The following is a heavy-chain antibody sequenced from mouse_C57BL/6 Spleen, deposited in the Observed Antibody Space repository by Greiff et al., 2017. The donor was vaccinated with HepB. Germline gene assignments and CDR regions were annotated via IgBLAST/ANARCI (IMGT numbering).Heavy chain of an antibody. CDR3: ARSSIYDGYYYAMDY. J-gene: IGHJ4*01. V-gene: IGHV1-42*01. CDR2: INPSTGGT. CDR1: GYSFTGYY. D-gene: IGHD2-3*01. Sequence: EVKLQQSGPELVKPGASVKISCKASGYSFTGYYMNWVKQSPEKSLEWIGEINPSTGGTTYNQKFKAKATLTVDKSSSTAYMQLKSLTSEDSAVYYCARSSIYDGYYYAMDYWGQGTSVTVSS.